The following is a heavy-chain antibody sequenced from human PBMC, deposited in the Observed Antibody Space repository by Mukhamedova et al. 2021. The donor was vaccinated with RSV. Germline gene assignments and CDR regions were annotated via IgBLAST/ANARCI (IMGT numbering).Heavy chain of an antibody. CDR2: ISYDGSNK. D-gene: IGHD6-13*01. V-gene: IGHV3-30*04. Sequence: TFSSYAMHWVRQAPGKGLEWVAVISYDGSNKYYADSVKGRFTISRDNSKNTLYLQMNSLRAEDTAVYYCARDRGRSWDPDYWGQG. CDR3: ARDRGRSWDPDY. CDR1: TFSSYA. J-gene: IGHJ4*02.